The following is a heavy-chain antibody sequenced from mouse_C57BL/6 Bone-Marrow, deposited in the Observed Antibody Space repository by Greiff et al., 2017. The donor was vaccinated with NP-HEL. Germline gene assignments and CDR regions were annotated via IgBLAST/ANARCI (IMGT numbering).Heavy chain of an antibody. CDR2: IWSGGST. J-gene: IGHJ2*01. Sequence: VKLMESGPGLVQPSQSLSITCTVSGFSLTSYGLHWVRQSPGKGLEWLGVIWSGGSTDYNAAFISRLSISKDNSKSQVFFKMNSLQADDTAIYYCARNQGGNYYGSSYYFDYWGQGTTLTVSS. V-gene: IGHV2-2*01. CDR1: GFSLTSYG. D-gene: IGHD1-1*01. CDR3: ARNQGGNYYGSSYYFDY.